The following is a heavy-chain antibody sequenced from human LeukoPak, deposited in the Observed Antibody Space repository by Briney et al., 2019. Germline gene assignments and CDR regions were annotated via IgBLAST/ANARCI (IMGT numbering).Heavy chain of an antibody. Sequence: ASVKVSCKTSKNMFTGYFMHWVRQAPGQGLEWIGWINPNSGGTLFARRFQGRATMTRDTSIGATYMELSRLTSDDTALYYCAAQCNDDFCYKRDYMDVWGKGTMVIVSS. CDR2: INPNSGGT. V-gene: IGHV1-2*02. CDR1: KNMFTGYF. D-gene: IGHD2-2*02. CDR3: AAQCNDDFCYKRDYMDV. J-gene: IGHJ6*03.